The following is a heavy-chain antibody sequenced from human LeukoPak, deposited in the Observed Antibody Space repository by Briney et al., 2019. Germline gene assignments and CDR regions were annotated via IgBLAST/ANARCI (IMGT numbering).Heavy chain of an antibody. V-gene: IGHV3-23*01. D-gene: IGHD2-2*01. CDR2: MSGSGDTT. CDR1: GFDFNDFA. J-gene: IGHJ1*01. CDR3: ASDRGTYCSSTSCFEYFHH. Sequence: GGSLRLSCAASGFDFNDFAMTWVRQAPGKGLEWVSSMSGSGDTTEYAASVKGRFTISRDNAKKTLYLQMNSLRAEDTAVYYCASDRGTYCSSTSCFEYFHHWGQGTLVTVSS.